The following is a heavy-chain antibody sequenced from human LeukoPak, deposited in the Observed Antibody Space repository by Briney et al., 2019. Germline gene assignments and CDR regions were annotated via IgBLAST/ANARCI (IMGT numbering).Heavy chain of an antibody. D-gene: IGHD1-14*01. CDR1: GFTFSSYD. Sequence: GGSLRLSCAASGFTFSSYDMSWVRQAPGKGLEWVSAISGSGASTYYADSVKGRFTVSRDSSRSTLYLQMNSLRAEDTAVYYCAKNQDGYYYYGMDVWGQGTTVTVSS. V-gene: IGHV3-23*01. CDR2: ISGSGAST. J-gene: IGHJ6*02. CDR3: AKNQDGYYYYGMDV.